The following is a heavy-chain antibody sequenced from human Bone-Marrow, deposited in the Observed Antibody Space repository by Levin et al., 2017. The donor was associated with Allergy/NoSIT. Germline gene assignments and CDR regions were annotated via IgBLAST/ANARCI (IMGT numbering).Heavy chain of an antibody. CDR1: GFTFSDYY. V-gene: IGHV3-11*01. D-gene: IGHD6-6*01. CDR3: ARMCDFRTSTGSSSTDGSNWFDP. Sequence: PGESLKISCAASGFTFSDYYMSWIRQAPGKGLEWVSYISSSGSTIYYADSVKGRFTISRDNAKNSLYLQMNSLRAEDTAVYYCARMCDFRTSTGSSSTDGSNWFDPWGQGTLVTVSS. CDR2: ISSSGSTI. J-gene: IGHJ5*02.